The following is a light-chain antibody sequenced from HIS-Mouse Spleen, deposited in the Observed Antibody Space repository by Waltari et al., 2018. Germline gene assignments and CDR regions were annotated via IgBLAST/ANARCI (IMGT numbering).Light chain of an antibody. J-gene: IGLJ3*02. V-gene: IGLV2-23*01. CDR1: SSDVGSYNL. CDR2: EGS. CDR3: CSYAGSSTWV. Sequence: QSALTQPASVSGSPGQSITISCTGTSSDVGSYNLVSWYQQHPGKAPKLMIYEGSKRPSGGSNRFSGSKSGNTASLTISGLQAEDEADYYRCSYAGSSTWVFGGGTKLTVL.